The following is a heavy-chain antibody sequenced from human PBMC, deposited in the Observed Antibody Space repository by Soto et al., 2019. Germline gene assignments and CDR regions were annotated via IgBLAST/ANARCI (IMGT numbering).Heavy chain of an antibody. Sequence: EVQLVESGGGLVQPGGSLRLSCEASGFTFSTFWMYWVRQAPGKGLVWVSRINSDGSSTNYADSVKGRVTISRDNAKNTLYLQLNSLRPEDTAVYYCARDFEYWGQGTLVTVSS. CDR3: ARDFEY. CDR2: INSDGSST. V-gene: IGHV3-74*01. J-gene: IGHJ4*02. CDR1: GFTFSTFW.